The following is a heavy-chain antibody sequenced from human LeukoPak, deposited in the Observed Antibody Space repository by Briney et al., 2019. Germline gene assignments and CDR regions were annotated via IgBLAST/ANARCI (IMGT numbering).Heavy chain of an antibody. J-gene: IGHJ3*02. V-gene: IGHV4-61*01. D-gene: IGHD4-11*01. CDR3: ARVRTESLQYAFDI. CDR2: IYYSGST. CDR1: GGSVSSGSHY. Sequence: SETLSLTCTVSGGSVSSGSHYWSWIRPPPGKGLEWIGNIYYSGSTKYNPSLKSRVTISVDTSKNQFSLKLSSVTAADTAVYYCARVRTESLQYAFDIWGQGTMVTVSS.